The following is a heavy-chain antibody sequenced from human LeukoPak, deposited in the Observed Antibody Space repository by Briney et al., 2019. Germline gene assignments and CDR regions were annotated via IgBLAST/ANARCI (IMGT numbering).Heavy chain of an antibody. Sequence: GGSLRLSCAASGFTFSNYAMSWVRQAPGKGLEWVSSISSSSSYIYYADSVKGRFTISRDNAKNSLYLQMNSLRAEDTAVYYCARDIVTVTSSDYWGQGTLVTVSS. CDR3: ARDIVTVTSSDY. CDR1: GFTFSNYA. D-gene: IGHD4-17*01. CDR2: ISSSSSYI. J-gene: IGHJ4*02. V-gene: IGHV3-21*01.